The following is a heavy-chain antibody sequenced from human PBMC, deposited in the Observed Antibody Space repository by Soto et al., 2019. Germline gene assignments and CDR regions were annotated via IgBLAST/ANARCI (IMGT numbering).Heavy chain of an antibody. CDR1: GGSIGSSSYH. CDR3: ARLESGSGSSKPQYSDF. J-gene: IGHJ4*02. CDR2: IYYSGST. V-gene: IGHV4-39*01. Sequence: QLQLQESGPGLVKPSETLSLTCTVSGGSIGSSSYHWGWIRQPPGKGLEWIGSIYYSGSTYYKPSLKSRVTISVDTSKNQSSLKLSSVTATDTAVYYCARLESGSGSSKPQYSDFWGQGTLVTVSS. D-gene: IGHD3-10*01.